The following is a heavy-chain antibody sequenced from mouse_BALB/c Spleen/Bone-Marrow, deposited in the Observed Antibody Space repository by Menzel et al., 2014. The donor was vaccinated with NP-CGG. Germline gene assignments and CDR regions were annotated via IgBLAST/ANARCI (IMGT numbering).Heavy chain of an antibody. CDR1: GFNIKDYY. CDR2: IDPENGDT. V-gene: IGHV14-4*02. CDR3: NARYYYAMDY. J-gene: IGHJ4*01. Sequence: VQLQQPGAELVRSGASVKLSCTASGFNIKDYYMHWVKQRPEQGLEWIGWIDPENGDTEYAPKFQGKATMTADTSSNTACLQLSSLTSEDTAVYYCNARYYYAMDYWGQGTSVTVSS.